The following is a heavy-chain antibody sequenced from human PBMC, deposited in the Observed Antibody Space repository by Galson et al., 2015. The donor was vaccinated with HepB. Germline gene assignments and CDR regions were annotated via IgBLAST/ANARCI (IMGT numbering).Heavy chain of an antibody. V-gene: IGHV4-61*01. D-gene: IGHD3-10*01. CDR3: ARGRPLWFGEFLSEFDP. J-gene: IGHJ5*02. CDR1: GDSVTSSLYY. Sequence: ETLSLTCTVSGDSVTSSLYYWTWVRQSPGKGLEWLGYVYYNGATNYNPSLNNRVAISIDTSTHQFSLNLYSVTTADTAVYYCARGRPLWFGEFLSEFDPWGQGTLVTVSS. CDR2: VYYNGAT.